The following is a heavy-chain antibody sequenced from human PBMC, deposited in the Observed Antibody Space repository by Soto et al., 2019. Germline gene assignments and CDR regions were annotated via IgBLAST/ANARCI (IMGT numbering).Heavy chain of an antibody. CDR3: ARGWRAGYYDSSGYYFDY. V-gene: IGHV4-59*01. Sequence: LSLTCTVSGGSISSYYWIWIRQPPGKGLEWIGYIYYSGSTNYNPSLKSRVTISVDTSKNQFSLKLSSVTAADTAVYYCARGWRAGYYDSSGYYFDYWGQGTLVTVSS. CDR2: IYYSGST. D-gene: IGHD3-22*01. CDR1: GGSISSYY. J-gene: IGHJ4*02.